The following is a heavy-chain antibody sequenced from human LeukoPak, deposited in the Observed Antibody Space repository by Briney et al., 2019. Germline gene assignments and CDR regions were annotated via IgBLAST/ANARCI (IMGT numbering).Heavy chain of an antibody. J-gene: IGHJ6*04. CDR3: AKADCRSINCYVKDF. Sequence: GGSLRLSCVASGFTFNNYAMNWVRQAPGKGLEWVSAISDSDGSTEYADSVKGRFTISTDKSKNTLYLQMNSLRAEDTAVYHCAKADCRSINCYVKDFWGKGTTVTVSS. D-gene: IGHD2-2*01. CDR1: GFTFNNYA. CDR2: ISDSDGST. V-gene: IGHV3-23*01.